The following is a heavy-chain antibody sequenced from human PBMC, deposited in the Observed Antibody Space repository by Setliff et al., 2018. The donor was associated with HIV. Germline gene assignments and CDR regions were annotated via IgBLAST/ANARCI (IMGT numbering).Heavy chain of an antibody. Sequence: PGGSLRLSCAASGFTFSDYYMSWIRQAPGKGLEWVSYITSSGSTIYYADSVKGRFTISRDNAKNSLYLQMHSLRAEDTAIYYCTKVTPSYYFYMDAWGNGTTVTVSS. CDR3: TKVTPSYYFYMDA. CDR1: GFTFSDYY. V-gene: IGHV3-11*04. CDR2: ITSSGSTI. D-gene: IGHD2-21*02. J-gene: IGHJ6*03.